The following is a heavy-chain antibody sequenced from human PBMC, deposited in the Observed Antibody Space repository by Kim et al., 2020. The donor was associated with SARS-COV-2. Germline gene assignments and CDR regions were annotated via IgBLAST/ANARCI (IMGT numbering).Heavy chain of an antibody. CDR3: VGGYNPTSFDY. CDR1: GGSISSGGYY. CDR2: IYYSGST. V-gene: IGHV4-31*03. D-gene: IGHD1-1*01. J-gene: IGHJ4*02. Sequence: SETLSLTCTVSGGSISSGGYYWTWIRQHPGKGLEWIGYIYYSGSTYYNPSLKSRVIISVDTSKNQFSLKLSSVTATDTAVYYCVGGYNPTSFDYWGQGTLVTVSS.